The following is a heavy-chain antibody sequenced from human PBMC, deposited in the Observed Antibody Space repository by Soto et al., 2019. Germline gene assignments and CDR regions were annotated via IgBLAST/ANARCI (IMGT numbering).Heavy chain of an antibody. Sequence: VADVSIIGYCWSLLRTPTGKGLEWIGYIYYSGSTNYNPSLKSRVPISVDTSKNQFSLKLSSVTAADTSVYYWAKAGFWSGDHPLDPWGHAPLV. CDR1: DVSIIGYC. D-gene: IGHD3-3*01. V-gene: IGHV4-59*01. CDR3: AKAGFWSGDHPLDP. CDR2: IYYSGST. J-gene: IGHJ5*02.